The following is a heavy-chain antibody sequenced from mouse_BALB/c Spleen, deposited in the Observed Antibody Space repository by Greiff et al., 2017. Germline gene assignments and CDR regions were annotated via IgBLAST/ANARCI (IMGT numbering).Heavy chain of an antibody. CDR2: INSNGGST. Sequence: EVKLVESGGGLVKLGGSLKLSCAASGFTFSSYYMSWVRQTPEKRLELVAAINSNGGSTYYPDTVKGRFTISRDNAKNTLYLQMSSLKSEDTALYYCAREGGYYDYAMDYWGQGTSVTVSS. J-gene: IGHJ4*01. CDR3: AREGGYYDYAMDY. CDR1: GFTFSSYY. V-gene: IGHV5-6-2*01. D-gene: IGHD2-4*01.